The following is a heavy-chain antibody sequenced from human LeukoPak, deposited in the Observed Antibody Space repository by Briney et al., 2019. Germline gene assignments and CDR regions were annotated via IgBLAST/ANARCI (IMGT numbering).Heavy chain of an antibody. V-gene: IGHV3-23*01. CDR1: GFTFSSDG. J-gene: IGHJ4*02. CDR3: AKTNGYYSD. CDR2: ISGSGGTT. Sequence: AGGSLRLSCAASGFTFSSDGMNWVRQAPGKGLEWVSGISGSGGTTYYADSVKGRFTISRDNSKNSLSLQVSSLRAEDTAVYYCAKTNGYYSDWGQGTLVTVSS. D-gene: IGHD3-22*01.